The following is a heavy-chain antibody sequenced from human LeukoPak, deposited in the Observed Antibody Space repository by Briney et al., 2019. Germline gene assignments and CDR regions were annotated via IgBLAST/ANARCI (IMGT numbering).Heavy chain of an antibody. D-gene: IGHD3-16*02. Sequence: GGSLRISCAASGFTVSSNYMSWVRQAPGKGLEWVSVLYTGGSTYNADSVKGRFTISRDHSKNTLYLQMNSLRAEDTAVYYCAKGCRLRLGELSLWAPFDYWGQGTLVTVSS. CDR1: GFTVSSNY. CDR2: LYTGGST. V-gene: IGHV3-66*01. CDR3: AKGCRLRLGELSLWAPFDY. J-gene: IGHJ4*02.